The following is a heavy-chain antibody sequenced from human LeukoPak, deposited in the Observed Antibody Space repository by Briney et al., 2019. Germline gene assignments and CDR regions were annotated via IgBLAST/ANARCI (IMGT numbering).Heavy chain of an antibody. CDR1: GGSISSSSYY. Sequence: PSETLSLTCTVSGGSISSSSYYWAWIRQPPGKGLEWIGSVYYGGTTYYNPSLKSRVTISVDTSKNQYSLTLSSVTAADTAVFYCARHPDYYDSSGHFYVEAFHIWRQGTMVTVSS. J-gene: IGHJ3*02. CDR3: ARHPDYYDSSGHFYVEAFHI. D-gene: IGHD3-22*01. CDR2: VYYGGTT. V-gene: IGHV4-39*01.